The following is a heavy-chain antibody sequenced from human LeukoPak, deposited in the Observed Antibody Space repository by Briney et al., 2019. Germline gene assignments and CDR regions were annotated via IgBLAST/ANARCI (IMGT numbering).Heavy chain of an antibody. CDR1: GFTSSGDW. Sequence: PGGSLRLSCAVSGFTSSGDWMHWVRQAPGKGLVWVSRSKNDGSSTSYADSVKGRFTISRDNAKNTLYLQMKSLRAEDTAVYYCARELPRIGGQTDASDIWGQGTMVTVS. V-gene: IGHV3-74*01. J-gene: IGHJ3*02. CDR2: SKNDGSST. D-gene: IGHD3-16*01. CDR3: ARELPRIGGQTDASDI.